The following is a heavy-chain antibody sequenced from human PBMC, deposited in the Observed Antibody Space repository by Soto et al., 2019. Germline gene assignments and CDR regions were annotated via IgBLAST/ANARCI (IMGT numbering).Heavy chain of an antibody. D-gene: IGHD6-13*01. CDR2: IIPIFGTA. Sequence: ASVKVSCKASGGTFSSYAISWVRQAPGQGLEWMGGIIPIFGTANYAQKFQGRVTITADESTSTAYMELSSLRSEDTAVYYCARDAQLYSSSWPDYYYYMDVWGKGTTVTVSS. CDR3: ARDAQLYSSSWPDYYYYMDV. J-gene: IGHJ6*03. V-gene: IGHV1-69*13. CDR1: GGTFSSYA.